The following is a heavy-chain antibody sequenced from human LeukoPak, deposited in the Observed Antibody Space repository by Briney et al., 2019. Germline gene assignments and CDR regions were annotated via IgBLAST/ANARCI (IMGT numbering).Heavy chain of an antibody. CDR1: GGSFSGYY. D-gene: IGHD6-13*01. Sequence: PSETLSLTCAVYGGSFSGYYWSWIRQPPGKGLEWIGEINHSGSTNYNPSLKSRVTISVDTSKNQFSLKLSSVTAADTAVYHCASGWYGDYWGQGTLVTVSS. J-gene: IGHJ4*02. CDR2: INHSGST. V-gene: IGHV4-34*01. CDR3: ASGWYGDY.